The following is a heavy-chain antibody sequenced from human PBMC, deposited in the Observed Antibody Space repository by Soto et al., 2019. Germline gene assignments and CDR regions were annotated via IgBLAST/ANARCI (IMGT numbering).Heavy chain of an antibody. Sequence: SETLSLTCAVYGGSFSGYYWSWIRQPPGKGLEWIGEINHSGGTNYNPSLKSRVTISVDTSKNQFSLKLSSVTAADTAVYYCARVGLGAAAGHFDYWGQGTLVTVSS. V-gene: IGHV4-34*01. CDR2: INHSGGT. D-gene: IGHD6-13*01. CDR1: GGSFSGYY. CDR3: ARVGLGAAAGHFDY. J-gene: IGHJ4*02.